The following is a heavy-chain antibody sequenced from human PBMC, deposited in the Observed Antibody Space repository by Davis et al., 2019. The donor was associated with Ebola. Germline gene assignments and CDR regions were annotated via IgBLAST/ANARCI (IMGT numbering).Heavy chain of an antibody. J-gene: IGHJ4*02. CDR1: GYTFTGYY. Sequence: AASVKVSCKASGYTFTGYYMHWVRQAPGKGLEWMGCFDPEDGEAIYAQKFQGRVTMTEDTSTDTAHMELSSLRSEDTAIYYCAIGGLKGGFDYWGRGTLVTVSS. CDR2: FDPEDGEA. D-gene: IGHD3-16*01. V-gene: IGHV1-24*01. CDR3: AIGGLKGGFDY.